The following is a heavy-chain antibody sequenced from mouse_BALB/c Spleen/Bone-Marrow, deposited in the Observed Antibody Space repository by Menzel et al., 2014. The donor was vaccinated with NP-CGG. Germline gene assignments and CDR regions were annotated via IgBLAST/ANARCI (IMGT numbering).Heavy chain of an antibody. CDR2: IAAGSGST. Sequence: DLVKPGASVKLSCKASGYTFTSYWINWIKQRPGQGHEWIGRIAAGSGSTYYNEMFKGMATLTVDTSSSTAYMQLSSLSTEDSAVYICARCTIYYGNYGAIDYWGQGTSATVSS. J-gene: IGHJ4*01. CDR3: ARCTIYYGNYGAIDY. V-gene: IGHV1S41*01. D-gene: IGHD2-1*01. CDR1: GYTFTSYW.